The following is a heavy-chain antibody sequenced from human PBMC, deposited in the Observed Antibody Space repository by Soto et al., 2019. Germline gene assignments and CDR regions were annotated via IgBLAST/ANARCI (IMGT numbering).Heavy chain of an antibody. J-gene: IGHJ3*02. V-gene: IGHV3-33*01. Sequence: PGGSLRLSCAASGFTFSSYGMHWVRQAPGKGLEWVAVIWYDGSNKYYADSVKGRFTISRDNSKNTLYLQMNSLRAEDTAVYYCARDRKVTTDAFDIWGQGTMVTVSS. CDR1: GFTFSSYG. D-gene: IGHD4-17*01. CDR3: ARDRKVTTDAFDI. CDR2: IWYDGSNK.